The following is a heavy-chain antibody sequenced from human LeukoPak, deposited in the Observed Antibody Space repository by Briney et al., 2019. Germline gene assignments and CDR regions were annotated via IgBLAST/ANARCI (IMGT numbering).Heavy chain of an antibody. CDR1: GDSLFSNSAS. J-gene: IGHJ4*02. CDR2: TYYRSKWYN. V-gene: IGHV6-1*01. Sequence: SQTLSLTCAISGDSLFSNSASWNWIRQSPSRGLEWLGRTYYRSKWYNDYAVSVKSRMTINPDTSKNHFSLHLNSVTPEDTAVYYCARGGSVITVSLFASWGQGTLVTVSS. CDR3: ARGGSVITVSLFAS. D-gene: IGHD6-19*01.